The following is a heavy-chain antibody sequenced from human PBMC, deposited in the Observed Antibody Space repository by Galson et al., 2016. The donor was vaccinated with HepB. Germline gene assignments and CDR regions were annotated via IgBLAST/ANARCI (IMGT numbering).Heavy chain of an antibody. CDR3: AKNLTSSHGLDV. CDR1: GFTFSTYW. D-gene: IGHD6-6*01. J-gene: IGHJ6*02. V-gene: IGHV3-74*01. CDR2: ISGDGSRT. Sequence: SLRLSCAASGFTFSTYWMHWVRQAPGKGPLWVSGISGDGSRTTCADSVKGRFTISRDNVKNTLYLQMNSLTAEDTAVYYCAKNLTSSHGLDVWGQGTTVTVAS.